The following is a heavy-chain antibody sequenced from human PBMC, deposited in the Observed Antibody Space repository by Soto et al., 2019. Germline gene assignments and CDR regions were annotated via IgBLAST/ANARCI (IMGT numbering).Heavy chain of an antibody. CDR2: ISYDGSKK. Sequence: EGSLRLSWAASEFTFSSYCIHWVRQAPGKGLEWVAVISYDGSKKNYLDSVKGRFTISRDNSKNTMYLEMNSLRAEDTAVYYCAKDTFYHDSSGYYVFDYWGQGT. CDR1: EFTFSSYC. D-gene: IGHD3-22*01. CDR3: AKDTFYHDSSGYYVFDY. J-gene: IGHJ4*02. V-gene: IGHV3-30*18.